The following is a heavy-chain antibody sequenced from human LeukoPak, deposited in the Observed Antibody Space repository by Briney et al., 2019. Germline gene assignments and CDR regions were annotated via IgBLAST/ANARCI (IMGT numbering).Heavy chain of an antibody. CDR2: IYYSGST. D-gene: IGHD4-17*01. V-gene: IGHV4-30-4*07. Sequence: SETLSLTCAVSGGSISSGGYSWSWIRQPPGKGLEWIGYIYYSGSTYYNPSLKSRVTISVDTSKNQFSLKLSSVTAADTAVYYCARGDPYGDYDEYFQHWGQGALVTVSS. J-gene: IGHJ1*01. CDR1: GGSISSGGYS. CDR3: ARGDPYGDYDEYFQH.